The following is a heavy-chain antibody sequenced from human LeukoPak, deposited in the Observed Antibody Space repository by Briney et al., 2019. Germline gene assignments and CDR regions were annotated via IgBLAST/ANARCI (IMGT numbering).Heavy chain of an antibody. J-gene: IGHJ6*03. CDR1: GFTFGSYA. Sequence: GGSRRLSWAASGFTFGSYALSWVGQAPGKGLEWVSAISGSGGSTYYADSVKGRFTISRDNSKNTLYLQMNSLRAEDTAVYYCAKVRSDSHYYYYMDVWGKGTTVTVSS. V-gene: IGHV3-23*01. CDR3: AKVRSDSHYYYYMDV. D-gene: IGHD2-15*01. CDR2: ISGSGGST.